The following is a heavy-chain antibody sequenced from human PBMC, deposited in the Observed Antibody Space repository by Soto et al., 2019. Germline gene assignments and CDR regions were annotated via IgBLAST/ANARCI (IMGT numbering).Heavy chain of an antibody. V-gene: IGHV3-23*01. CDR3: AKDSSSQDRRYDPFDY. J-gene: IGHJ4*02. CDR1: GFTFSSYA. D-gene: IGHD5-12*01. Sequence: GGSLRLSCAASGFTFSSYAMSWVRQAPGKGLEWVSAISGSGGSTYYADSVKGRFTISRDNSKNTLYLQMNSLRAEDTAVYYCAKDSSSQDRRYDPFDYWGQGTLVTVSS. CDR2: ISGSGGST.